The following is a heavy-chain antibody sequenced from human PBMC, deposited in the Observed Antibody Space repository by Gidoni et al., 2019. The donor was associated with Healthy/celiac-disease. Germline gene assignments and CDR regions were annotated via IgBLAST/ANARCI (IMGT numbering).Heavy chain of an antibody. D-gene: IGHD5-18*01. CDR1: GFTFSNAW. CDR2: IKSKTYGGTT. J-gene: IGHJ4*02. CDR3: TTDRGGDTAMEYYFDY. Sequence: EVQLVESGGGLEKPGGSLRLSCAASGFTFSNAWMSWDCQAPGKGLAWIGRIKSKTYGGTTDYAAPVKGRFTISRADSKNTLYLQMNSLKTEDTAVYYCTTDRGGDTAMEYYFDYWGQGTLVTVSS. V-gene: IGHV3-15*01.